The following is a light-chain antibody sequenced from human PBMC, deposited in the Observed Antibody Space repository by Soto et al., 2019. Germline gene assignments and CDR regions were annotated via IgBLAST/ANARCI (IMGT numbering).Light chain of an antibody. V-gene: IGLV2-8*01. CDR3: SSYAGGDKFYV. CDR1: SGDVGGYNY. Sequence: QSALTQSPSASGSPGQSVTISCTGTSGDVGGYNYVSWYQQHPGKAPKLMIYEVSKRPLGVPDRFSGSKSGNTASLTVSGLQAEDEADYYCSSYAGGDKFYVFGTGTKLTVL. J-gene: IGLJ1*01. CDR2: EVS.